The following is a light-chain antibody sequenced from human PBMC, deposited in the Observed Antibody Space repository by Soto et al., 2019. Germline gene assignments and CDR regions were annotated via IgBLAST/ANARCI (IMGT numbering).Light chain of an antibody. CDR2: DVS. V-gene: IGLV2-14*01. J-gene: IGLJ2*01. CDR1: SSDVGAYNS. CDR3: SSSTRTNTYVI. Sequence: QSALTQPASVSGSPGQSITISCTGTSSDVGAYNSVSWYQQHLGKAPKLMIYDVSNRPSGVSNRFSGSKSGNTASLTISGLQAEDEAHYYCSSSTRTNTYVIFGGGTKLTVL.